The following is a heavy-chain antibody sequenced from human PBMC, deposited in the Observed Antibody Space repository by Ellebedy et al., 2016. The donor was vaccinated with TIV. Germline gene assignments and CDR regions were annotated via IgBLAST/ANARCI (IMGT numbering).Heavy chain of an antibody. Sequence: SETLSLXXTVSGGSISSYYWSWIRQPAGKGLEWIGRIYTSGSTNYNPSLKSRVTMSVDTSKNQFSLKLSSVTAADTAVYYCARGLMRKTVTNAYYYYMDVWGKGTTVTVSS. J-gene: IGHJ6*03. CDR2: IYTSGST. D-gene: IGHD4-11*01. V-gene: IGHV4-4*07. CDR3: ARGLMRKTVTNAYYYYMDV. CDR1: GGSISSYY.